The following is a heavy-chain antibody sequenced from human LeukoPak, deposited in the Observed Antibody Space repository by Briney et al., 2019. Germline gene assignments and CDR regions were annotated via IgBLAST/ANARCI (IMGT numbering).Heavy chain of an antibody. J-gene: IGHJ3*02. CDR3: ARFGSSTWYKGAFDI. CDR2: IVHSGNT. Sequence: KPSETLSLTCAVYGGSFSGYYWSWIRQPPGKGLEWIGEIVHSGNTKYNPSLKSRVTISVDTSKNQFSLNLTSVTAADTAVYYCARFGSSTWYKGAFDIWGQGTMVTLAS. CDR1: GGSFSGYY. V-gene: IGHV4-34*12. D-gene: IGHD1-1*01.